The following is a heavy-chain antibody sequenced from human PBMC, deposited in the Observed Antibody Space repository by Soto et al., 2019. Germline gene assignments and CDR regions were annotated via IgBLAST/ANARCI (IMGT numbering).Heavy chain of an antibody. CDR1: GGTFSSYA. D-gene: IGHD2-2*01. Sequence: QVQLVQSGAEVKKPGSSVKVSCKASGGTFSSYAISWVRQAPGQGLEWMGGIIPIFGTANYAQKFQGRVTITADESTSTAYMELSSLRSEDTAVYYCARVIVVVPAAILPTVTKTPPNYYYYGMDVWGQGTTVTVSS. CDR2: IIPIFGTA. J-gene: IGHJ6*02. CDR3: ARVIVVVPAAILPTVTKTPPNYYYYGMDV. V-gene: IGHV1-69*01.